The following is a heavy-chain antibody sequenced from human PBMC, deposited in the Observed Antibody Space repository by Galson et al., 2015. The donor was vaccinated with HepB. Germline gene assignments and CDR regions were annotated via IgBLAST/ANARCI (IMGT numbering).Heavy chain of an antibody. V-gene: IGHV4-61*02. CDR2: IYTSGST. D-gene: IGHD1-26*01. J-gene: IGHJ4*02. CDR3: ARERDSGTYWYLGY. Sequence: TLSLTCAVSGGSISSGSYYWSWIRQPAGKGLAWIGRIYTSGSTNYNPSLKSRVTISVDTSKNQFSLKLNSVTAADTAVYYCARERDSGTYWYLGYWGQGTLVTVSS. CDR1: GGSISSGSYY.